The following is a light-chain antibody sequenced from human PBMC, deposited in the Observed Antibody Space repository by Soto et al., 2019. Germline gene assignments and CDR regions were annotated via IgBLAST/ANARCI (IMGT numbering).Light chain of an antibody. CDR2: EVT. CDR3: SSYAGTNVI. Sequence: QSALTQPPSASGSPGQSVTISCTGTSSDVGGYNYVSWYQQHPGKVPKLMIYEVTKRPSGVPDRFSGPKSGNTASLTVSGLQAEDEADYYCSSYAGTNVIFGGGTKLTVL. J-gene: IGLJ2*01. V-gene: IGLV2-8*01. CDR1: SSDVGGYNY.